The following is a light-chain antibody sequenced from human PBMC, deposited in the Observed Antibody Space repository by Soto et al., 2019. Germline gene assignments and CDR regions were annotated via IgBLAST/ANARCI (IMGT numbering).Light chain of an antibody. CDR1: SSDVGGYNY. Sequence: QSVLTQPASVSGSPGQSITISCTGTSSDVGGYNYVSWYQQHPGKAPKLMIYDVSNRPSGVSNRFSGSKSGNTASLTISGLQAEDEADHYCSSYTSSSTPLVFGGGTQLTVL. CDR2: DVS. V-gene: IGLV2-14*01. CDR3: SSYTSSSTPLV. J-gene: IGLJ3*02.